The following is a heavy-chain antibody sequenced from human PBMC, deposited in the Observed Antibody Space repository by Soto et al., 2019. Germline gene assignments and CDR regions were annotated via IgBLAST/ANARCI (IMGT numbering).Heavy chain of an antibody. CDR1: GGSISSSSYY. D-gene: IGHD3-3*01. Sequence: SETLSLTCTVSGGSISSSSYYWGWIRQPPGKGLEWIGSIYYSGSTYYNPSLKSRVTISVDTSKNQFSLKLSSVTAADTAVYYCARHERDSITIFGVVISNWFDPWGQGTLVTVSS. CDR3: ARHERDSITIFGVVISNWFDP. CDR2: IYYSGST. J-gene: IGHJ5*02. V-gene: IGHV4-39*01.